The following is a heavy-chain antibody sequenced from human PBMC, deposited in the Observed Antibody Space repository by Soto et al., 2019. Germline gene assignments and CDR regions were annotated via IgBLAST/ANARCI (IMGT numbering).Heavy chain of an antibody. CDR1: GHSFTSYW. CDR3: ARQRIEAAFNAFDI. V-gene: IGHV5-10-1*01. D-gene: IGHD6-13*01. Sequence: GEALKISCKGSGHSFTSYWISWVRQMPGKGLEWMGRIDPSDSYTNYSPSFQGHVTISADKSISTAYLQWSSLKASDTAMYFCARQRIEAAFNAFDIWGQGTMVTVSS. CDR2: IDPSDSYT. J-gene: IGHJ3*02.